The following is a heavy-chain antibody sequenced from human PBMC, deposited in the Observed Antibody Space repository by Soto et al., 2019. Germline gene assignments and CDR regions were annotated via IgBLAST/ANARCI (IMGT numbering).Heavy chain of an antibody. J-gene: IGHJ4*02. Sequence: LGGSLRLSCAASGFTFGDYWMRWVRQPPGKGPEWVSRMTGDGRTIQYADSVKGRFTASRDNAKSTLYLQMNSLRAEDTAVYYCATAEVDYWGPGILVTVSS. CDR1: GFTFGDYW. CDR2: MTGDGRTI. V-gene: IGHV3-74*03. CDR3: ATAEVDY.